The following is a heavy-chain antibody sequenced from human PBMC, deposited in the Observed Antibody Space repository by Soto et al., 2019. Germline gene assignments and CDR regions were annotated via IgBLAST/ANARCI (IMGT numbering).Heavy chain of an antibody. CDR3: ATDLCTTMARH. V-gene: IGHV3-7*04. CDR1: GFTLRNSR. Sequence: HPGGSLRLSCAASGFTLRNSRMSWVRQAPGKGLEWVANIKQDGSDTYYVDSVKGRFTISRDSAKNSLYLQMNSLRAEDTAVYYCATDLCTTMARHWGQGTLVTVSS. J-gene: IGHJ4*02. CDR2: IKQDGSDT. D-gene: IGHD5-18*01.